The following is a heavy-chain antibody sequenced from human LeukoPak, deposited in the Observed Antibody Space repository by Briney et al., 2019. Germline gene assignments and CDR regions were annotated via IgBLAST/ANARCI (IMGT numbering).Heavy chain of an antibody. Sequence: GGSLRLSCAASGFTVSRNYMNWVRQAPGKGLEWVALLSSTGNTSYADSVKGRFTISRHNSKNTLYLQVNSLRPEDTAMYYCARWRPIDAFDIWGQRTMVIVSS. CDR1: GFTVSRNY. CDR2: LSSTGNT. J-gene: IGHJ3*02. V-gene: IGHV3-53*04. CDR3: ARWRPIDAFDI. D-gene: IGHD3-3*01.